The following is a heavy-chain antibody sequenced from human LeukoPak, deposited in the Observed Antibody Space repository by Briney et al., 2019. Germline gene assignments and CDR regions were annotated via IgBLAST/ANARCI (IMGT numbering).Heavy chain of an antibody. V-gene: IGHV4-38-2*01. J-gene: IGHJ3*02. CDR2: IYHSGST. CDR1: GYSISSGYF. Sequence: SETLSLTCAVSGYSISSGYFWGWIRQPPGKGLQWIGSIYHSGSTHYNPSLKSRVTISVDTSKNQFSLKLSSVTAADTAVYYCARVGPRYNWNEDGFDIWGQGTMVTVSS. CDR3: ARVGPRYNWNEDGFDI. D-gene: IGHD1-1*01.